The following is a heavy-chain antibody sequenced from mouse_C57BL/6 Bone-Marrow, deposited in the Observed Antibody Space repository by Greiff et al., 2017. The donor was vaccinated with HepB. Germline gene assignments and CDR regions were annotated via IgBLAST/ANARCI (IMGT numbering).Heavy chain of an antibody. CDR1: GYTFTSYG. J-gene: IGHJ4*01. V-gene: IGHV1-81*01. CDR3: ASGDYAMDY. CDR2: IYPRSGNT. Sequence: QVQLKQSGAELARPGASVKLSCKASGYTFTSYGISWVKQRTGRGLEWIGEIYPRSGNTYYNEKFKGKATLTADKSSSTAYMELRSLTSEDSAVYFCASGDYAMDYWGQGTSVTVSS.